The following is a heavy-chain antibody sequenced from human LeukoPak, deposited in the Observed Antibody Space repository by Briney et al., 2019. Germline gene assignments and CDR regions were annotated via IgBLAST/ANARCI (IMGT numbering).Heavy chain of an antibody. D-gene: IGHD6-6*01. Sequence: PGGSLSLSCAASGFTFSNYWMSWVRQGPGPGLERVANIKQYGSEKYYVDSVKGRFTISRDTAENSLFLQMNSLRAEDTAVYYCARVYHSISCYYFDYWAQGTLVTVSS. CDR1: GFTFSNYW. J-gene: IGHJ4*02. V-gene: IGHV3-7*01. CDR3: ARVYHSISCYYFDY. CDR2: IKQYGSEK.